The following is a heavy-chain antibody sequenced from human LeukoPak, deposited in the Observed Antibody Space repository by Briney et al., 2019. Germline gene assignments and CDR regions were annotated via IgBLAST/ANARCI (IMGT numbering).Heavy chain of an antibody. V-gene: IGHV3-74*01. CDR3: AKESGYDVDLEY. CDR1: GFTFSTYW. D-gene: IGHD5-12*01. Sequence: GGSLRLSCAGSGFTFSTYWMHWVRQAPGGGLVWVSGINTDGSTTSYADSVKGRFTISRDNAKNTVYLQMSSLRAEDTAVYYCAKESGYDVDLEYWGQGTLVTVSS. J-gene: IGHJ4*02. CDR2: INTDGSTT.